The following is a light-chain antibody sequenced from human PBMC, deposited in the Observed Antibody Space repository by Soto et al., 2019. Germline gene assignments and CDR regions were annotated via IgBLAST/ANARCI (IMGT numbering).Light chain of an antibody. CDR3: QKYNSAPRT. Sequence: DIQMTQSPSSLSASIGDRVTITCRASQGINSFLAWYQQKPGKVPKLLIYAASTLQSGVPSRFRGSGSGTDFTLTISSLQPEDAETYYCQKYNSAPRTFGQGTKVDIX. J-gene: IGKJ1*01. CDR1: QGINSF. V-gene: IGKV1-27*01. CDR2: AAS.